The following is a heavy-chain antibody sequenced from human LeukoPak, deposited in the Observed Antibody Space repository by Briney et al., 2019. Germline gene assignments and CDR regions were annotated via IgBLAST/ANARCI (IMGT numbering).Heavy chain of an antibody. D-gene: IGHD3-10*01. Sequence: PGGSLRLSCAASGFTFSSYAMRWVPPAPGKGREGGSATSGGGGSTSYAVSVKGRITNSRDNSKNTMYLQMNRLRAEDTAVYYCAKDRETVRGVIFDYWGQGTLVTVSS. CDR3: AKDRETVRGVIFDY. J-gene: IGHJ4*02. CDR1: GFTFSSYA. V-gene: IGHV3-23*01. CDR2: TSGGGGST.